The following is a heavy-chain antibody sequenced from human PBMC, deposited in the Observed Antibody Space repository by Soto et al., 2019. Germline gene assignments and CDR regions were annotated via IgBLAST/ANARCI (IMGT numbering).Heavy chain of an antibody. CDR1: GGSISSYY. CDR3: ARVGHYYGSGAKFFDI. CDR2: IYYSGST. Sequence: SETLSLTCTVSGGSISSYYWSWTRQPPGKGLEWIGYIYYSGSTNYNPSLKSRVTISVDTSKNQFSLKLSSVTAADTAVYYCARVGHYYGSGAKFFDIWGQGTMVTVSS. V-gene: IGHV4-59*01. D-gene: IGHD3-10*01. J-gene: IGHJ3*02.